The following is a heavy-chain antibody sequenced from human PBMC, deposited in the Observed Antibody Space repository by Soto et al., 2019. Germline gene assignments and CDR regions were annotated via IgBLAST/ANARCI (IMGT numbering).Heavy chain of an antibody. D-gene: IGHD3-10*02. CDR2: IYPGDSDT. J-gene: IGHJ6*02. V-gene: IGHV5-51*01. Sequence: PGGALKISCKGFGYRFSSYWIGWGGPMPGKGLEWMWIIYPGDSDTRYSPSFQGQVTISADKSISTAYLQWSSLKASDTAMYYCARHGLFGESNMDVWGQGTTVTVSS. CDR1: GYRFSSYW. CDR3: ARHGLFGESNMDV.